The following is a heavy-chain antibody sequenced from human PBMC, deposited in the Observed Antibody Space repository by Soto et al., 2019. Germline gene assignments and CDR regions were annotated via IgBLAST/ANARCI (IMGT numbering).Heavy chain of an antibody. J-gene: IGHJ6*02. CDR3: ARHIVVVTATRYYYYGMDV. V-gene: IGHV1-69*13. CDR2: IIPIFGTA. CDR1: GGTFSSYA. D-gene: IGHD2-21*02. Sequence: SVKVSCKASGGTFSSYAISWVRQAPGQGLEWMGGIIPIFGTANYAQKFQGRVTITADESTSTAYMELSSLRSEDTAVYYCARHIVVVTATRYYYYGMDVWGQGTTVTVS.